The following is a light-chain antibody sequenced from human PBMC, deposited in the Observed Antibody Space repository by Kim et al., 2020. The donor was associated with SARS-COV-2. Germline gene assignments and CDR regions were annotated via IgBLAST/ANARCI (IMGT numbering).Light chain of an antibody. CDR2: YDS. V-gene: IGLV3-25*03. J-gene: IGLJ1*01. CDR3: QSVDSSGTYYV. Sequence: SYELTQPPSVSVSPGQTARITCSGDALPKQYVYWYQQKPGQAPVLLIYYDSERPSGIPERFSGSSSGTTVTLTISGVQAEDEADYFCQSVDSSGTYYVFG. CDR1: ALPKQY.